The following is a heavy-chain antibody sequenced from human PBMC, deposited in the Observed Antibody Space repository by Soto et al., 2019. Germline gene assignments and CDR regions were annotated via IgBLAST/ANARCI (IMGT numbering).Heavy chain of an antibody. CDR1: GGTLNNYA. Sequence: QVQLVQSGAEVKKPGSSVKVSCKVSGGTLNNYAISWVRQAPGQGLEWMGGIIPIFGTTNYVQKFQDRVTITADESTGIAYMQLSSLRSEDTAVYYCASGPYLYDSSGYSRPSSFDYWGQGTLVTVSS. CDR2: IIPIFGTT. J-gene: IGHJ4*02. D-gene: IGHD3-22*01. V-gene: IGHV1-69*12. CDR3: ASGPYLYDSSGYSRPSSFDY.